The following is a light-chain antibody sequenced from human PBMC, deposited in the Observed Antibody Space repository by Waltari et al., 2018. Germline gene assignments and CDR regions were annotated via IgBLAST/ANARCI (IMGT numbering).Light chain of an antibody. V-gene: IGLV7-43*01. CDR1: PAAVTSGYS. Sequence: QTVVTQEPSLTVSPGATVTLPCASTPAAVTSGYSPHWFQQKPVQAPRALIYRTSNKHSWTPARFSGSLLGGEAALTLSGVQPEDEAEDYRLLYYGGAQGRVFGGGTKLTVL. CDR3: LLYYGGAQGRV. J-gene: IGLJ3*02. CDR2: RTS.